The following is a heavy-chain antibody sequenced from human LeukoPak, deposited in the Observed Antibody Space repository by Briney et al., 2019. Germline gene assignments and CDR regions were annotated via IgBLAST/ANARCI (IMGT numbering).Heavy chain of an antibody. J-gene: IGHJ4*02. CDR3: AREYHSGWYYFDY. CDR1: GFTFSSYG. V-gene: IGHV3-33*01. CDR2: IWYDGSNK. D-gene: IGHD6-19*01. Sequence: PGGCLRLSCAASGFTFSSYGMHWVRQAPGKGLEWVAVIWYDGSNKYYADSVKGRFTISRDNSKNTLYLQMNSLRAEDTAVYYCAREYHSGWYYFDYWGQGTLVTVSS.